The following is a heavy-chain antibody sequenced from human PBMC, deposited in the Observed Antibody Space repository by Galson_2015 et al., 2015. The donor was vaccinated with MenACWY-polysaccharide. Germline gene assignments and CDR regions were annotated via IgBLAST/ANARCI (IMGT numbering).Heavy chain of an antibody. J-gene: IGHJ4*02. CDR3: ATFGERWLGGF. CDR2: ISTDGSYT. D-gene: IGHD6-19*01. CDR1: GFRSIDW. Sequence: SLRLSCAASGFRSIDWMHWVRQAPGKGLEWVARISTDGSYTTHADSVKGRFTISRDNAKNTLYLQMNSLRAEDTAMYYCATFGERWLGGFWGQGTLVTGSS. V-gene: IGHV3-74*01.